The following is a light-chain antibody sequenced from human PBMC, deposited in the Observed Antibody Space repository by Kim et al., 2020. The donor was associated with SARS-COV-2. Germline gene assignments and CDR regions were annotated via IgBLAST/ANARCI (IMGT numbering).Light chain of an antibody. Sequence: SAAVGDSVTITCRSSQSMSTFVNWHQQKPGKAPKVLIETTSTLQSGVSSRFSGSGSGTDFPLTISSLQPEDFATYYCQQSYTVPLTFGGGTKLEI. CDR2: TTS. V-gene: IGKV1-39*01. J-gene: IGKJ4*01. CDR3: QQSYTVPLT. CDR1: QSMSTF.